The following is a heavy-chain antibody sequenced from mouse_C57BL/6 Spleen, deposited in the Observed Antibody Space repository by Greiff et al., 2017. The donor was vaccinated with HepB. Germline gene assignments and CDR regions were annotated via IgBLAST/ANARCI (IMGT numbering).Heavy chain of an antibody. V-gene: IGHV1-26*01. J-gene: IGHJ4*01. CDR2: INPNNGGT. Sequence: VQLQQSGPELVKPGASVKISCKASGYTFTDYYMNWVKQSHGKSLEWIGDINPNNGGTSYNQKFKGKATLTVDKYSSTAYMKLRSLTSEDSAVYYCARRWDYETLYCAMGYWGQGTSVTGSS. CDR1: GYTFTDYY. CDR3: ARRWDYETLYCAMGY. D-gene: IGHD2-4*01.